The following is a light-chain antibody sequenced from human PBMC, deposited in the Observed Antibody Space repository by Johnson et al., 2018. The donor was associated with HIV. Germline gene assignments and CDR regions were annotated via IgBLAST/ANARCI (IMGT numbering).Light chain of an antibody. J-gene: IGLJ1*01. CDR3: GTWDSGLSAHYV. V-gene: IGLV1-51*02. CDR2: ENN. Sequence: QSVLTQPPSVSAAPGQKVTISCSGGSSNIGTNYVSWYQQFPGTAPKLLIYENNKRPSGIPDRFSDSKSGTSATLGITGLQTGDEADYYCGTWDSGLSAHYVFGTGTSVTFL. CDR1: SSNIGTNY.